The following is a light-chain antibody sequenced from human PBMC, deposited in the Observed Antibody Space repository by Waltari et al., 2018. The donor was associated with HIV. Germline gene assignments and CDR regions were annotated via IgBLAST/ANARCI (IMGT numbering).Light chain of an antibody. Sequence: SYELTQPPSVSVSPGQTASITCSGDKLGDKYACWYRQKPGQSPVVVIYQDNRRPSGIPERFSGSNSGNTATLTISGTQAMDEADYYCQAWDSNTYVFGTGTKVTVL. CDR2: QDN. J-gene: IGLJ1*01. CDR3: QAWDSNTYV. CDR1: KLGDKY. V-gene: IGLV3-1*01.